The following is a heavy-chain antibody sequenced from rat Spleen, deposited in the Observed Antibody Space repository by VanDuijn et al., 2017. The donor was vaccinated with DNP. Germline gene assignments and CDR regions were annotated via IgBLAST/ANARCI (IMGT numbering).Heavy chain of an antibody. CDR1: GFNFNDYW. V-gene: IGHV4-2*01. J-gene: IGHJ2*01. CDR3: AKGPNYGGWSDYFDY. Sequence: EVKFVESGGGLVQPGSSLKLSCAASGFNFNDYWMGWVRQAPGKGLEWIGQINKDSSTINYNPSLKEKITISRDKAQNTLYLQMSKLGSEDTAIYYCAKGPNYGGWSDYFDYWGQGVMVTVSS. CDR2: INKDSSTI. D-gene: IGHD1-11*01.